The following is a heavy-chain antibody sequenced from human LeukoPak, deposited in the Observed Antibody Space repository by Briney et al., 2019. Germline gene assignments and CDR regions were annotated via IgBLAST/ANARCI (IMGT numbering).Heavy chain of an antibody. J-gene: IGHJ4*02. CDR1: GYTFTSYD. Sequence: ASVKVSCKASGYTFTSYDINWVRQATGQGLEWMGWVNPNSGNIGYAQKFQGRVTMTRNTSISTDYMELSSLRSEDTAVYYCARGVDSSGWYYYFDYWGQGTLVTVSS. D-gene: IGHD6-19*01. V-gene: IGHV1-8*01. CDR2: VNPNSGNI. CDR3: ARGVDSSGWYYYFDY.